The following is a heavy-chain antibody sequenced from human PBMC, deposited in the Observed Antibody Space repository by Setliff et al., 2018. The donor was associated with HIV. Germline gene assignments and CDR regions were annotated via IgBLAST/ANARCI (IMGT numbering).Heavy chain of an antibody. CDR3: ARYLAPYYYYGMDV. Sequence: PSVKVSCKASGYTFTNYYMHWVRQAPGQGLEWMGMINPSGGRTNYVQNLQGRLAMTRDTSTSTVYMELSSLRSEDTAVYYCARYLAPYYYYGMDVWGQGTTVTVSS. CDR2: INPSGGRT. CDR1: GYTFTNYY. J-gene: IGHJ6*02. V-gene: IGHV1-46*01.